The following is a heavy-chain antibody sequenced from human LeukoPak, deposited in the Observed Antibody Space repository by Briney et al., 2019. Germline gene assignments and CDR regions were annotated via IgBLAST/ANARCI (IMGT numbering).Heavy chain of an antibody. V-gene: IGHV4-4*07. CDR1: GSSISSYY. D-gene: IGHD2-2*01. CDR2: IYTSGST. CDR3: ARVSTARCSSTSCYGLAFDI. J-gene: IGHJ3*02. Sequence: SETLSLTCTVSGSSISSYYWSWIRQPAGKGLEWIGRIYTSGSTNYNPSLKSRFTMSVDTSKNQFSLKLSSVTAADTAVYYCARVSTARCSSTSCYGLAFDIWGQGTMVTVSS.